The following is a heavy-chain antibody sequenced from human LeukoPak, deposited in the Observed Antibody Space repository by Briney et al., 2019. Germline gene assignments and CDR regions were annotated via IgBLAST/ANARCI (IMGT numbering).Heavy chain of an antibody. V-gene: IGHV3-23*01. CDR3: AKGRWEVNLSDAFDI. J-gene: IGHJ3*02. Sequence: GGSLRLSCAASGFTFSSYAMSWVRLAPGKGPEWVSGICGSCGSTYYADSVKGRFTISRDNSKNTLYLQMNSLRAEDTAVYYCAKGRWEVNLSDAFDIWGQGTLVTVSS. CDR1: GFTFSSYA. D-gene: IGHD1-26*01. CDR2: ICGSCGST.